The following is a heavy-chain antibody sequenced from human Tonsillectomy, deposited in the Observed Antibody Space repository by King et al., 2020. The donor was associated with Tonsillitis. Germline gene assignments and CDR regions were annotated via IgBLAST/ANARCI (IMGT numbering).Heavy chain of an antibody. V-gene: IGHV3-33*08. CDR1: GFTFSSYG. Sequence: HVQLVESGGGVVQPGRSLRLSCAASGFTFSSYGMHWVRQAPGKGLEWVAVIWYVGSNKYYADSVKGRFTISRDNSKTTLYLQMNSLRAEDTAVYYCAREGRAFDIWGQGTMVTVSS. CDR3: AREGRAFDI. J-gene: IGHJ3*02. CDR2: IWYVGSNK.